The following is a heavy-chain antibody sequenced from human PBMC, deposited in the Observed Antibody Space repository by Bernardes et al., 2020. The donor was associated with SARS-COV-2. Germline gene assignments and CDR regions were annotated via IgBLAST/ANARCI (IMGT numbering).Heavy chain of an antibody. D-gene: IGHD3-22*01. V-gene: IGHV1-2*02. J-gene: IGHJ6*02. Sequence: ASVKVSCKASGYTFTGYYIHWVRQAPGQGLEWMGWITPNSGGTNYAQKFQGRVTMTRDTSISTAYMEVSRLRSDDTAVYYCALPPTNYDRYGMDVWGQGTTVTVSS. CDR2: ITPNSGGT. CDR1: GYTFTGYY. CDR3: ALPPTNYDRYGMDV.